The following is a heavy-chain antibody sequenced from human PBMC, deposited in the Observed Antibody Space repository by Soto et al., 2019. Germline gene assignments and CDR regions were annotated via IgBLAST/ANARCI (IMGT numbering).Heavy chain of an antibody. J-gene: IGHJ3*02. CDR3: ARDLNYYGSGSYYKGNAFDI. CDR2: IYYSGST. CDR1: GGSISSSSYY. Sequence: SETLSLTCTVSGGSISSSSYYWGWIRQPPGKGLEWIGSIYYSGSTYYNPSLKSRVTISVDTSKNQFSLKLSSVTAADTAVYYCARDLNYYGSGSYYKGNAFDIWGQGTMVTVSS. V-gene: IGHV4-39*07. D-gene: IGHD3-10*01.